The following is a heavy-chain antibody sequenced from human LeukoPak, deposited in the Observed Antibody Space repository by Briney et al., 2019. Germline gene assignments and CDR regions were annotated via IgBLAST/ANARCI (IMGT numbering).Heavy chain of an antibody. CDR1: GFPFSGSG. J-gene: IGHJ4*02. D-gene: IGHD3-3*01. CDR2: IWYDGSHQ. V-gene: IGHV3-33*01. CDR3: AREAITIFGVARDYFDY. Sequence: GSSLRLSCAASGFPFSGSGMHWVRQAPGKGLEWVAVIWYDGSHQYYADSVKGRFTISRDNAKNSLYLQMNSLRAEDTAVYYCAREAITIFGVARDYFDYWGQGTLVTVSS.